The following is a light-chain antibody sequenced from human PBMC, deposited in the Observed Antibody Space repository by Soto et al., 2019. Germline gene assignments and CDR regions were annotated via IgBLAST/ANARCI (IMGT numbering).Light chain of an antibody. J-gene: IGKJ1*01. CDR2: AAS. V-gene: IGKV3-20*01. CDR3: QKYGSSPWT. Sequence: IVLLQSRATLSLSPGERATLSCRASEGVASNYLAWYQQKPGQVPRLLIYAASRRPTGIPDRFSGSGSGTDFTLTISRLEPEDVAVYYCQKYGSSPWTFGQGTKVDIK. CDR1: EGVASNY.